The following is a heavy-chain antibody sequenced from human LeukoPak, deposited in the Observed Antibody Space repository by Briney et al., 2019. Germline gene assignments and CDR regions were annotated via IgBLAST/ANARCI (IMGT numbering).Heavy chain of an antibody. CDR2: IIPIFGTA. CDR1: GGTFSSYA. J-gene: IGHJ6*02. Sequence: GASVKVSCKASGGTFSSYAISWVRQAPGQGLEWMGGIIPIFGTANYAQKFQGRVTITADESTSTAYMELSSLRSEDTAVYYCARGVADTAMVNYYYYGMDVWGQGTTVTVSS. D-gene: IGHD5-18*01. V-gene: IGHV1-69*13. CDR3: ARGVADTAMVNYYYYGMDV.